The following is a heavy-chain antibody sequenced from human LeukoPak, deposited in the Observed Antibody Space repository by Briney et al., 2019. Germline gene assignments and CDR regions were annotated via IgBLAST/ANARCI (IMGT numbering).Heavy chain of an antibody. D-gene: IGHD5-18*01. CDR2: INPNSGVT. V-gene: IGHV1-2*02. J-gene: IGHJ4*02. CDR3: AKDAYSGFSSSYNMDS. CDR1: GYTVTGHY. Sequence: ASVKVSCKASGYTVTGHYLHWVRQAPGQGLKWMGWINPNSGVTNYAQKFQGRVTMTRDTSINTAYMELHSLTSDDTAMYYCAKDAYSGFSSSYNMDSWGQGTLVTVSS.